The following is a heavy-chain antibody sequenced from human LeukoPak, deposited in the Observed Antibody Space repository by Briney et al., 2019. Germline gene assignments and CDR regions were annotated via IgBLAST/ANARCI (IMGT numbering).Heavy chain of an antibody. CDR3: AILPGYSSGWYEVNY. V-gene: IGHV3-23*01. CDR2: SSGSGGGT. Sequence: GGSLRLSCAASGFTFSSYAMSGVREAPGKGLDWGSGSSGSGGGTYYADSVKGRFTISRDNSRNTLYLQMNSPRAEDTAVYYCAILPGYSSGWYEVNYWGQGTLVTVSS. J-gene: IGHJ4*02. D-gene: IGHD6-13*01. CDR1: GFTFSSYA.